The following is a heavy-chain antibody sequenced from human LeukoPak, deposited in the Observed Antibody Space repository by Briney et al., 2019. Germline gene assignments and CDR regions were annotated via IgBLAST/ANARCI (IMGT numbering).Heavy chain of an antibody. J-gene: IGHJ3*02. Sequence: GGSLRLSCAASGFTFSDYWMVWIRQAPGKGLEWVANIKQDASEKYYVDSVKGRFTISRDNAKNSLYLQMNSLRAEDTAVYSCARYYDGSGSNDASDIWGQGTMVTVSS. CDR1: GFTFSDYW. V-gene: IGHV3-7*01. D-gene: IGHD3-22*01. CDR2: IKQDASEK. CDR3: ARYYDGSGSNDASDI.